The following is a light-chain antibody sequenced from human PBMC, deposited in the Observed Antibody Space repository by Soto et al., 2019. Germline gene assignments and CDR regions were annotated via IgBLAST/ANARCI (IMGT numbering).Light chain of an antibody. J-gene: IGKJ4*01. CDR2: AAS. Sequence: DIQMTQSPSSLSASVGDRVTITCRASQGISNYLAWYQQIPGKVPKLLISAASTLQSGVPSRFSGSGSATDFTLTISSLRPEDVETYYCQQYTNVPAFGGGTKVEIK. CDR1: QGISNY. V-gene: IGKV1-27*01. CDR3: QQYTNVPA.